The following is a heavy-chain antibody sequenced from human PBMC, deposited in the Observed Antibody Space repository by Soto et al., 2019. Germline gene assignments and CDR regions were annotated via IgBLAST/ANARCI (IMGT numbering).Heavy chain of an antibody. J-gene: IGHJ4*02. CDR1: GDTFNFYT. CDR3: ATNYGSGSTAFDY. CDR2: TIPMLGMA. D-gene: IGHD3-10*01. Sequence: QVQLVQSGAEVKKPGSSVKVSCTASGDTFNFYTISWVRQAPGQGLEWMGRTIPMLGMADYPQKFQGRVTISADQSTSTVYMTLPRLRSEDTAVYYCATNYGSGSTAFDYWGQGTLVTVSS. V-gene: IGHV1-69*02.